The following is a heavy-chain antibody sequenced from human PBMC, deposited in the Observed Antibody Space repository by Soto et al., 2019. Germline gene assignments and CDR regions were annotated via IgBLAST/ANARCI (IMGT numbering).Heavy chain of an antibody. Sequence: QVQLVQSGAEVKKPGSSVKVSCKASGGTFSSYTISWVRQAPGQGLEWMGRIIPILGIGNYAQKFQGRVTITADKSTSTAYMELSSLRSEDTAVYYCAIPGRPYCSGGSCYSDYYYYMAVWGKVTTVTVSS. J-gene: IGHJ6*03. CDR3: AIPGRPYCSGGSCYSDYYYYMAV. V-gene: IGHV1-69*02. D-gene: IGHD2-15*01. CDR1: GGTFSSYT. CDR2: IIPILGIG.